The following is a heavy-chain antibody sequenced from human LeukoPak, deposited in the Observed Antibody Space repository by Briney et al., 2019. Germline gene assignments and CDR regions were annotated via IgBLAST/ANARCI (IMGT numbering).Heavy chain of an antibody. CDR3: ARDHITDDYGDYLDAFDI. D-gene: IGHD4-17*01. Sequence: PSETLSLTCTVSGGSISSSSYYWGWIRQPPGKGLEWIGSIYYSGSTYYNPSLKSRVTISVDTSKNQFSLKLSSVTAADTAVYYCARDHITDDYGDYLDAFDIWGQGTMVTVSS. CDR1: GGSISSSSYY. V-gene: IGHV4-39*07. CDR2: IYYSGST. J-gene: IGHJ3*02.